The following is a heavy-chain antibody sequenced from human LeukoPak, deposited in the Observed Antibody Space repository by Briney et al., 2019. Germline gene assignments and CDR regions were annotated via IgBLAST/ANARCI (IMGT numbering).Heavy chain of an antibody. CDR2: ISWNSGSI. V-gene: IGHV3-9*01. CDR1: GFTFDDYA. D-gene: IGHD4-11*01. J-gene: IGHJ4*02. CDR3: AKSTTVTTPPILY. Sequence: GGSLRLSCAASGFTFDDYAMHWVRQAPGKGLEWVSGISWNSGSIVYADSVKGRFTISRDNAKNSLYLRMNSLRAEDTAVYYCAKSTTVTTPPILYWGQGTLVTVSS.